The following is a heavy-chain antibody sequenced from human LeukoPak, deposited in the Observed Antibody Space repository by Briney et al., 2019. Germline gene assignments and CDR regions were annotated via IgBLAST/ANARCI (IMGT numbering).Heavy chain of an antibody. J-gene: IGHJ4*02. D-gene: IGHD6-13*01. CDR3: AGHDGEQQLADDY. CDR2: IYYSGST. CDR1: GGSISSSSYY. V-gene: IGHV4-39*01. Sequence: SETLSLTCTVSGGSISSSSYYWGWIRQPPGKGLEWIGSIYYSGSTYYNPSLKSRVTISVDTSKNQFSLKLSSVTAADTAVYYCAGHDGEQQLADDYWGQGTLVTVSS.